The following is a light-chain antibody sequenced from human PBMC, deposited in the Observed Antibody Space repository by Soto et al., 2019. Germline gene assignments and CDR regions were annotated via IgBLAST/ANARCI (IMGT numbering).Light chain of an antibody. CDR2: DAS. CDR1: RRVGSY. J-gene: IGKJ4*01. CDR3: QQRSNWPSLT. V-gene: IGKV3-11*01. Sequence: IVLVQSPATLSLSPGERATLAFMASRRVGSYFAWYQHNPGQAPRLLISDASNRATGIPARFSGSGSETDFTLTISSLEPEDSAVYYCQQRSNWPSLTFGGGTKVDIK.